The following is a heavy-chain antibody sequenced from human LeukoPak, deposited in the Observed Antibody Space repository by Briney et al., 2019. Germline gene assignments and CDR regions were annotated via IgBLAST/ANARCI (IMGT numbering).Heavy chain of an antibody. CDR3: ATALGYCSSTSCYTLGGMDV. V-gene: IGHV1-69*13. CDR2: NIPIFGTA. D-gene: IGHD2-2*02. Sequence: ASVKVSCKASGGTFSSYAISWVRQAPGQGLEWMGGNIPIFGTANYAQKFQGRVTITADESTSTAYMELSSLRSEDTAVYYCATALGYCSSTSCYTLGGMDVWGQGTTVTVSS. CDR1: GGTFSSYA. J-gene: IGHJ6*02.